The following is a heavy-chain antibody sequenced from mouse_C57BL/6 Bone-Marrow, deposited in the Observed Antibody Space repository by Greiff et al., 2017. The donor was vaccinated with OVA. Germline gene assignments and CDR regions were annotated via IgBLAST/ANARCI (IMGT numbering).Heavy chain of an antibody. D-gene: IGHD6-5*01. CDR1: GYSITSGYY. CDR3: ASTLCDY. J-gene: IGHJ2*01. CDR2: ISYDGSN. V-gene: IGHV3-6*01. Sequence: EVKVEESGPGLVKPSQSLSLSCSVTGYSITSGYYWNWIRQFPGNKLEWMGYISYDGSNNYNPSLKNRISITRDTSKNQFFLKLNSVTTEDTATYYCASTLCDYWGQGTTLTVSS.